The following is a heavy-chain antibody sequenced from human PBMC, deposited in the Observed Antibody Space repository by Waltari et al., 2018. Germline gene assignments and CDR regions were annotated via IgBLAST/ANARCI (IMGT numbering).Heavy chain of an antibody. Sequence: PGASVKVSCKASGYTFTSYDINWVRQATGQGLEWMGWMNTNSGNTGYAQKFQGRVTMTRNTSISTAYMELSSLRSEDTAVYYCARCDSGYYYYYYMDVWGKGTTVTVSS. CDR2: MNTNSGNT. CDR3: ARCDSGYYYYYYMDV. J-gene: IGHJ6*03. D-gene: IGHD1-26*01. CDR1: GYTFTSYD. V-gene: IGHV1-8*01.